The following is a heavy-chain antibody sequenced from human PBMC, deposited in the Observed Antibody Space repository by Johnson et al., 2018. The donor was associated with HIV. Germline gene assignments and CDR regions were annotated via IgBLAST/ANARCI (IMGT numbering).Heavy chain of an antibody. CDR1: GLNFSDYC. J-gene: IGHJ3*02. Sequence: VQLVESGGGVVQPGMFVRLSCAASGLNFSDYCMHWVRQAPGKGLEWVSYISTSDGTIYSADTVKGRFSISRDNAKNSLYLQMNSLRAEDTAVYYCARSRDCSDGSCPDAFDIWGQGTMVTVSS. CDR2: ISTSDGTI. D-gene: IGHD2-15*01. V-gene: IGHV3-11*04. CDR3: ARSRDCSDGSCPDAFDI.